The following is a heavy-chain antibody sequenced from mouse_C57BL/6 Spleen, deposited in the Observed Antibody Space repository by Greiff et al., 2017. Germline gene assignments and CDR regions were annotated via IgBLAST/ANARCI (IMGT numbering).Heavy chain of an antibody. V-gene: IGHV1-15*01. CDR2: IDPETGGT. D-gene: IGHD1-1*01. CDR3: TRYTDAGYFDV. Sequence: QVHVKQSGAELVRPGASVTLSCKASGYTFTDYEMHWVKQTPVHGLEWIGAIDPETGGTAYNQKFKGKAILTADKSSSTAYMELRSLTSEDSAVYYCTRYTDAGYFDVWGTGTTVTVSS. CDR1: GYTFTDYE. J-gene: IGHJ1*03.